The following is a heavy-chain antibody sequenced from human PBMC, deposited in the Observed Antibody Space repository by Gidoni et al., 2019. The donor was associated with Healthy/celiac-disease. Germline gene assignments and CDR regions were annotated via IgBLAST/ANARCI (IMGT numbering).Heavy chain of an antibody. CDR1: GYSFTRYW. CDR3: ASPAYYGAYGTEAFDI. V-gene: IGHV5-51*03. D-gene: IGHD4-17*01. CDR2: IDPGDSDT. J-gene: IGHJ3*02. Sequence: VRLVQSGAEVKKPGESRKISGRGSGYSFTRYWRGWVRQLPGKGLEWMGIIDPGDSDTRYSPSLQGQVTTSADKSSSTAHLQWSSLKASDTAMYYCASPAYYGAYGTEAFDIWGQGTMVTVSS.